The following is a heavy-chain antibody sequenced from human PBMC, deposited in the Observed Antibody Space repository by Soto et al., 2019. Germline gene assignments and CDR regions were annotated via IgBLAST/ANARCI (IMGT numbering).Heavy chain of an antibody. CDR1: GYSFTDFA. J-gene: IGHJ5*02. Sequence: QAQLVQSGAGVKKPGASVKVSCKASGYSFTDFAMHWVRLASGQRLEWMGWINADKGDTKYSPKFQGRVTITRDTSATTVYMELRSLRSEDTAVYYCARGPLSGVATIWDYANWFDPWGQGSLVTVST. CDR3: ARGPLSGVATIWDYANWFDP. CDR2: INADKGDT. D-gene: IGHD5-12*01. V-gene: IGHV1-3*01.